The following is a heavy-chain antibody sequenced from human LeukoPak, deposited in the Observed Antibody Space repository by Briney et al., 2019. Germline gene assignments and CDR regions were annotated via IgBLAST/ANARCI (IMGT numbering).Heavy chain of an antibody. CDR2: ISTSRSTI. CDR1: GFTFSSYS. J-gene: IGHJ4*02. Sequence: PGGSLRLSCAASGFTFSSYSMHWVRQAPGKGLEWLSYISTSRSTIYYADSVKGRFTINRDNGKNSLYLQMNSLRAEDTAVYYCARTGLGMYSFDSWGQGTLVTVSS. CDR3: ARTGLGMYSFDS. D-gene: IGHD3/OR15-3a*01. V-gene: IGHV3-48*01.